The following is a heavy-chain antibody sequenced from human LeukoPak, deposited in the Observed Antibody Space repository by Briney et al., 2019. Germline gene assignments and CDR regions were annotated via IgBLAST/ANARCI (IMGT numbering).Heavy chain of an antibody. CDR3: TTNPGSWGDF. CDR1: GLTFSNAW. D-gene: IGHD2-15*01. V-gene: IGHV3-15*07. Sequence: PGGSLRLSCAVSGLTFSNAWMNWVRQAPGKGLEWVAHIKSETNGGTADYAAAVEGRFTISRDDSKNTLYLQMNSLKIEDTAVYFCTTNPGSWGDFWGQGSLVTVPS. CDR2: IKSETNGGTA. J-gene: IGHJ4*02.